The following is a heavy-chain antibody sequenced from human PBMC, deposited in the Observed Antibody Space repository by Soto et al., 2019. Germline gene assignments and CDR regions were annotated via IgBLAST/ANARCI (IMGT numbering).Heavy chain of an antibody. CDR2: IIPMTGTP. CDR1: GGIFSSFS. CDR3: ARGPILPGATSWLDP. D-gene: IGHD2-2*01. Sequence: QVQLVQSGAEVKTPGSSVEVSCKASGGIFSSFSITWVRQVPGHGLAWMGGIIPMTGTPNYAEKFQGRLTRTADASTRTAYLVLSSLKSEDTAVYYCARGPILPGATSWLDPWGQGTVVIVSS. J-gene: IGHJ5*02. V-gene: IGHV1-69*01.